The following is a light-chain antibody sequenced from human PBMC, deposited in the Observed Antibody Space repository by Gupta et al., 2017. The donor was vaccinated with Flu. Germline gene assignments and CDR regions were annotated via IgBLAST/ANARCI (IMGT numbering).Light chain of an antibody. V-gene: IGKV3-20*01. CDR2: GSS. CDR1: QSVISYY. J-gene: IGKJ1*01. Sequence: EMVLTQSPGTLSLSPGDRATLSCRASQSVISYYLACYQQIHGQAPRLLFYGSSIRATVIPDWFSGSGCGTVFPLIISRLDPEFFAVYYCQHYGNSVTFGQGTKVEIK. CDR3: QHYGNSVT.